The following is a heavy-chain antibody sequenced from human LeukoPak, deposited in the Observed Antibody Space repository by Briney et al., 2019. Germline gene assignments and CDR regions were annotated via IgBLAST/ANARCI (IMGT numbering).Heavy chain of an antibody. V-gene: IGHV3-7*01. D-gene: IGHD1-1*01. CDR3: ARGRYTPGP. J-gene: IGHJ5*02. Sequence: GRSLRLSCAASGFTFSSYSMSWVRQAPGKGLEWVAYIKEDGNENYYVDSVKGRFTISRDNAESSLYLQMNSLRAEDTAVYYCARGRYTPGPWGQGTLVTVSS. CDR2: IKEDGNEN. CDR1: GFTFSSYS.